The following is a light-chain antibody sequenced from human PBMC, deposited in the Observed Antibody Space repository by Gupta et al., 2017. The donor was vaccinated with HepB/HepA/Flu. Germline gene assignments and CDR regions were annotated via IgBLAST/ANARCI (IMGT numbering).Light chain of an antibody. CDR2: AVS. Sequence: DIQMTQSPSSLSASVGDRVTITCRASQSISSYLNWYQQKPGKAPKFLIYAVSSLQSGVPSRFSGSGSGTDFTLTISRLQPEDFATYYCQQSDSIPLTFGGGTKVEIK. CDR3: QQSDSIPLT. J-gene: IGKJ4*01. V-gene: IGKV1-39*01. CDR1: QSISSY.